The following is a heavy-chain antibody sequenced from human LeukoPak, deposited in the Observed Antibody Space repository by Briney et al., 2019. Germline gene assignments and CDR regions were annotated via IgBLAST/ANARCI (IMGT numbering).Heavy chain of an antibody. CDR2: INHSGST. D-gene: IGHD6-13*01. J-gene: IGHJ4*02. CDR1: GGSFSGYY. V-gene: IGHV4-34*01. CDR3: AGISSWSGVVDY. Sequence: KASETLSLTCAVYGGSFSGYYWSWIRQPPGKGLEWIGEINHSGSTNYNPSLKSRVTISVDTSKNQFSLKLSSVTAADTAVYYCAGISSWSGVVDYWGQGTLVTVSS.